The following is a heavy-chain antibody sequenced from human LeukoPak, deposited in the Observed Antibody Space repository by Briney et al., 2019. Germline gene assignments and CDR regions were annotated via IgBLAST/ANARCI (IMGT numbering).Heavy chain of an antibody. Sequence: ASVKVSCKASGYTFTSYGISWVRQAPGQGLEGMGWLSAYNGNTNYAQKLQGRVTMTTDTSTSIAYMELRSLTSDDTAVYYCARLKNYGDYGYWGQGTLVTVSS. J-gene: IGHJ4*02. V-gene: IGHV1-18*01. CDR3: ARLKNYGDYGY. CDR2: LSAYNGNT. CDR1: GYTFTSYG. D-gene: IGHD4-17*01.